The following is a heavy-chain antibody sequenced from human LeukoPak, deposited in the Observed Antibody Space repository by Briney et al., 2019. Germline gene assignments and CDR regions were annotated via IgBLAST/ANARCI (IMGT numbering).Heavy chain of an antibody. Sequence: GGSLRLSCAASGFPLSDYYMSWIRDAQGRGLERVSYICTGSSHTNYAVSVKGRFTIPRDNAKNSLYLQMNSVRAEDTALYYCARAEGGPATAIYWGQGTLVSVSS. CDR1: GFPLSDYY. V-gene: IGHV3-11*05. CDR2: ICTGSSHT. D-gene: IGHD2-21*02. CDR3: ARAEGGPATAIY. J-gene: IGHJ4*02.